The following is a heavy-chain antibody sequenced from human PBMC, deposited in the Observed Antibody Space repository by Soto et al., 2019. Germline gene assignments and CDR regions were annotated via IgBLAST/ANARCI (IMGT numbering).Heavy chain of an antibody. CDR3: AKALRYFDQNWFDP. D-gene: IGHD3-9*01. J-gene: IGHJ5*02. CDR1: GFTFSSYA. CDR2: ISGSGGST. Sequence: GSLRLSCAASGFTFSSYAMSWVRQAPGKGLEWVSVISGSGGSTYYADSVKGRFTISRDNSKNTLYLQMNSLRAEDTAVYYCAKALRYFDQNWFDPWGQGTLVTVSS. V-gene: IGHV3-23*01.